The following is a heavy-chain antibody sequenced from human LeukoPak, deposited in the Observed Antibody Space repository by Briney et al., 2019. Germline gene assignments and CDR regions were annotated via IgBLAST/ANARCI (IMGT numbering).Heavy chain of an antibody. J-gene: IGHJ4*02. CDR1: GFTFSSIA. CDR2: FGVSVART. Sequence: GGSLRLSCAAPGFTFSSIAMSWARQAPGKGLEWVSVFGVSVARTNYADSGKAGFTISRDNSKNTLYRKMNRLRPEETAVYSCAKDQNLYAPGEYDSWGQGTLVTVSS. D-gene: IGHD3-16*01. V-gene: IGHV3-23*01. CDR3: AKDQNLYAPGEYDS.